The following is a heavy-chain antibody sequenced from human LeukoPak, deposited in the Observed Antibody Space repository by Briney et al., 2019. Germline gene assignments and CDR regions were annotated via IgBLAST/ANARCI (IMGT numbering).Heavy chain of an antibody. CDR2: IYYSGST. J-gene: IGHJ6*03. D-gene: IGHD3-10*01. Sequence: PSETLSLTCTVSGGSISSSSYYWGWIRQPPGKGLEWIGSIYYSGSTYYNPSLKSRVTISVDASKNQFSLRLSSVTAADTAVYYCASGAYTYYYMDVWGKGTTVTISS. V-gene: IGHV4-39*07. CDR3: ASGAYTYYYMDV. CDR1: GGSISSSSYY.